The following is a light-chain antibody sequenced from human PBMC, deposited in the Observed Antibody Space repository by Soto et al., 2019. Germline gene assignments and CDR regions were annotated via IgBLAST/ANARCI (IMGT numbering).Light chain of an antibody. V-gene: IGKV2-24*01. Sequence: DIVLTQTPLTSTVTLGQPPSISCSSTHSLVHSDGNTYLSWLHQRPGQPPRLLMYKISNRFSGVPVRFSGSGSGTDFTLEISRVESEDVGIYYCMQATRYPHTFGHGTKVEIK. CDR1: HSLVHSDGNTY. CDR3: MQATRYPHT. J-gene: IGKJ2*01. CDR2: KIS.